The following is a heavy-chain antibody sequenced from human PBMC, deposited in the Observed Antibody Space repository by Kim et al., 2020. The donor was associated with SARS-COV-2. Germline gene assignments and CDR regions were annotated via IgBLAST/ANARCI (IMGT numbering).Heavy chain of an antibody. Sequence: YADAVKGRFTSPRDNAKHSLYLQRNSLRAEDTAVYYCARVDSRIVAAAPNWGQGTLVTVSS. J-gene: IGHJ4*02. V-gene: IGHV3-21*01. CDR3: ARVDSRIVAAAPN. D-gene: IGHD6-13*01.